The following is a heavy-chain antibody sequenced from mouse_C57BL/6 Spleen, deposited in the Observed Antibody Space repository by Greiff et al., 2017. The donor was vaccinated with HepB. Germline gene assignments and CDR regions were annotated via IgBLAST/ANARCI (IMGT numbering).Heavy chain of an antibody. Sequence: QVQLQQSGAELARPGASVKLSCKASGYTFTSYGISWVKQRTGQGLEWIGEIYPRSGNTYYNEKFKGKATLTADKSSSTAYMELRSLTSEDSAVYFCAREGGYDPLYAMDYWGQGTSVTVSS. CDR2: IYPRSGNT. CDR1: GYTFTSYG. J-gene: IGHJ4*01. V-gene: IGHV1-81*01. CDR3: AREGGYDPLYAMDY. D-gene: IGHD2-2*01.